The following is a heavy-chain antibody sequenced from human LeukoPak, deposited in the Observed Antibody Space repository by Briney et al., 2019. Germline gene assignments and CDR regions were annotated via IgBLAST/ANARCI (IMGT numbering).Heavy chain of an antibody. CDR3: ARDLDAFDI. J-gene: IGHJ3*02. CDR2: IYHSGST. CDR1: GYSISSGYY. Sequence: SETLSLTCTVSGYSISSGYYWGWIRQPPGKGLEWIGSIYHSGSTYYNPSLKSRVTISGDTSKNQFSLRLGSVTAADTAVCYCARDLDAFDIWGQGTMVTVSS. V-gene: IGHV4-38-2*02.